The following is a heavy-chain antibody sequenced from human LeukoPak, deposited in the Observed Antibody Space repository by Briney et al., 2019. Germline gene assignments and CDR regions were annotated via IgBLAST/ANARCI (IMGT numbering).Heavy chain of an antibody. V-gene: IGHV3-30*02. CDR3: AKGPRPYSSYPSWFDP. Sequence: PGGSLRLSCAASGSTFSSYGMHWVRQAPGKGLEWVAFIRYDGSNKYYADSVKGRFTISRDNSKNTLYLQMNSLRAEDTAVYYCAKGPRPYSSYPSWFDPWGQGTLVTVSS. CDR1: GSTFSSYG. J-gene: IGHJ5*02. CDR2: IRYDGSNK. D-gene: IGHD4-11*01.